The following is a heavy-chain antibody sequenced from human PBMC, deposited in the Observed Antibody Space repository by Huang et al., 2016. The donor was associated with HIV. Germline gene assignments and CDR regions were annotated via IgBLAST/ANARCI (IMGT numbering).Heavy chain of an antibody. J-gene: IGHJ4*02. CDR3: ARSAYGDLDY. CDR1: GYTFTNYD. D-gene: IGHD4-17*01. V-gene: IGHV1-8*02. Sequence: QVHLVQSGAEVKKPGASVKVSCKASGYTFTNYDINWVRQAPGRGLEWMGWRNPNTGNTGFAQSCQGRVTMTRKPSITTAYMELPSLTSEDTPVYYCARSAYGDLDYWGLGTLVIVSS. CDR2: RNPNTGNT.